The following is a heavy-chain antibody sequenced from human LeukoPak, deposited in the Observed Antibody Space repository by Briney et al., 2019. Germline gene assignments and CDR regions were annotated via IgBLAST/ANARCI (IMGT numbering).Heavy chain of an antibody. V-gene: IGHV4-4*07. CDR2: IFTTGGA. J-gene: IGHJ4*02. D-gene: IGHD7-27*01. Sequence: KPSETLSLTXTVSGGSIGTYYWSWIRQAAGKGLEWIGRIFTTGGANYNPSLKSRVTMSLDTSKNLFSLKLNSVTAADSAVYYCVRDGPSWGLLWGQGALVTVSS. CDR1: GGSIGTYY. CDR3: VRDGPSWGLL.